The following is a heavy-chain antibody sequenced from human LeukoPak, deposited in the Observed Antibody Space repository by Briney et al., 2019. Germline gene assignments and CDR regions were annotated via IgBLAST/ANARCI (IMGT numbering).Heavy chain of an antibody. D-gene: IGHD5-18*01. CDR2: MNPNSGNT. CDR1: GYTFTSYD. Sequence: GASVKVSCKASGYTFTSYDINWVRQATGQGLEWMGWMNPNSGNTGYAQKFQGRVTMTRNTSISTAYMELSSLRSEDTAVYYCARYTAMFRGFDFWGQGTLVTVSS. V-gene: IGHV1-8*01. CDR3: ARYTAMFRGFDF. J-gene: IGHJ4*02.